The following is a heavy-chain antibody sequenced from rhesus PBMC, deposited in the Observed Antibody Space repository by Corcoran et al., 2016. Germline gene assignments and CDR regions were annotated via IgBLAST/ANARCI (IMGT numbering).Heavy chain of an antibody. CDR3: ARAIVGTTFFFDY. CDR1: GSSISSNY. Sequence: QVQLQESGPGLVKPSETLSLTCAVSGSSISSNYWSWIRQPPGTGLEWIGYISGSTGSTYYNPSLKSRVSISTDTSKNQFSLKLNSVTAADTAVYYCARAIVGTTFFFDYWGQGVLVIVSS. V-gene: IGHV4-173*01. J-gene: IGHJ4*01. D-gene: IGHD1-44*01. CDR2: ISGSTGST.